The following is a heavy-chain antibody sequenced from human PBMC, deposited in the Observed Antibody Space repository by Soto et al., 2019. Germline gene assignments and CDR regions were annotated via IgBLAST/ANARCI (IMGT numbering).Heavy chain of an antibody. Sequence: GESLKISCKGSGYSFTSYWIGWVRQMPGKGLEWMGIIYPGDSDTRYSPSFQGQVTISADKSISTAYLQWSSLKASDTAMYYCARHVGNDFLSGQPGHYYYYMDVWGKGTTVPVSS. V-gene: IGHV5-51*01. J-gene: IGHJ6*03. CDR3: ARHVGNDFLSGQPGHYYYYMDV. CDR2: IYPGDSDT. D-gene: IGHD3-3*01. CDR1: GYSFTSYW.